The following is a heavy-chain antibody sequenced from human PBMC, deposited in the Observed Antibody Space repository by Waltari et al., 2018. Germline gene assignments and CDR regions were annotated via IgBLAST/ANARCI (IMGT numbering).Heavy chain of an antibody. CDR1: EFDFSTYA. Sequence: QVQLVESGGGVVQPGRSLRLACAASEFDFSTYALHWVRQAPGKGLEWVAVVSYNARNIYYVDSVKGRFTVSRDNSKKTLYLQMNGLRAEDTAVYYCARDYCDRTNCHGMDVWGQGTTVIVSS. D-gene: IGHD3-22*01. J-gene: IGHJ6*02. V-gene: IGHV3-30*04. CDR3: ARDYCDRTNCHGMDV. CDR2: VSYNARNI.